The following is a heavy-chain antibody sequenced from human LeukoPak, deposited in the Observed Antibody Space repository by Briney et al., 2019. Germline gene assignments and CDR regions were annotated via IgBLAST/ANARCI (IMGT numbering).Heavy chain of an antibody. CDR3: VKRGRTSDYAYDY. D-gene: IGHD4-17*01. CDR1: GFTFSDYA. J-gene: IGHJ4*02. CDR2: ISSSGDYT. Sequence: GGSLRLSCSASGFTFSDYAMHWVRQAPGRGLQFVSAISSSGDYTSYSDSVKGRFTISRDNSKNTLHLQMSSLRPKDTAVYFCVKRGRTSDYAYDYWGQGSLVTVSS. V-gene: IGHV3-64D*06.